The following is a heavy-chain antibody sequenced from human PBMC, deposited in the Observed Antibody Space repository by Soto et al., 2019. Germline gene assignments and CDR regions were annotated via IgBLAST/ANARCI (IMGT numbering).Heavy chain of an antibody. CDR3: ANSPPKLDNDY. Sequence: PGGSLRLSCAASGFTFCSYGMHWVRQAPGKGLEWVAVISYDGSNKYYADSVKGRFTISRDNSKNTLYLQMNSLRAEDTAVYYCANSPPKLDNDYWGQGTLVTVSS. CDR1: GFTFCSYG. J-gene: IGHJ4*02. D-gene: IGHD1-1*01. V-gene: IGHV3-30*18. CDR2: ISYDGSNK.